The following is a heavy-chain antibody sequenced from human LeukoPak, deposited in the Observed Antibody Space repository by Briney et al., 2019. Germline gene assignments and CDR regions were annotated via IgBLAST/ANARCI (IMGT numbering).Heavy chain of an antibody. J-gene: IGHJ3*02. V-gene: IGHV4-59*08. CDR3: AKLGHSDGWYLGAFDI. CDR2: TSYSRTT. Sequence: SETLSLTCAVSGGSITGHYWNWIRQTPGMRLEWIGYTSYSRTTIYNSYFKGRATMSIDTSKNRLYLNLTSVTATDTAVYYCAKLGHSDGWYLGAFDIWGQGTTVIVSS. D-gene: IGHD6-19*01. CDR1: GGSITGHY.